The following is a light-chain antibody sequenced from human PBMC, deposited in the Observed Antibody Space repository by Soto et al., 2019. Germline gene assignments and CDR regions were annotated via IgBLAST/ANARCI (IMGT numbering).Light chain of an antibody. CDR3: QQYNNSPLYT. CDR2: GAS. J-gene: IGKJ2*01. Sequence: EIVLTQSPATLSVSPGERATLSCRASQSVSSSLAWYQQKPGQAPRLLIYGASTRATGFPARFSGSGSGTEFTLTISSLQAEDFAVYYCQQYNNSPLYTFGQGTKREIQ. V-gene: IGKV3-15*01. CDR1: QSVSSS.